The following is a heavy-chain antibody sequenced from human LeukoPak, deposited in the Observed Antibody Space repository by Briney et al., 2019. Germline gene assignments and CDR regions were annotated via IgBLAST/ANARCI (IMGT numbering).Heavy chain of an antibody. CDR1: GGSISSGGYY. J-gene: IGHJ4*02. D-gene: IGHD6-13*01. Sequence: TLSLTCTVSGGSISSGGYYWSWIRQPPGKGLEWIGYIYHSGSTYYNPSLKSRVTISVDRSKNQFSLKLSSVTAADTAVYYCARDIIAAAGTWFDYWGQRTLVTVSS. V-gene: IGHV4-30-2*01. CDR3: ARDIIAAAGTWFDY. CDR2: IYHSGST.